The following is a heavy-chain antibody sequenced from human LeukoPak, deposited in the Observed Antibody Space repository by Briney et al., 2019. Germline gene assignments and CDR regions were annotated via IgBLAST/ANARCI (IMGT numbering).Heavy chain of an antibody. D-gene: IGHD1-26*01. CDR2: VSDYNGKS. CDR3: TRDLWDAPGSFFDY. V-gene: IGHV1-18*01. Sequence: ASVKVSCKGFGYGFSSFAVSWVRQAPGQGLEWMGWVSDYNGKSDYARKVQGRVTMTTDTSTSTAYTELRSLRSDDTAVYYCTRDLWDAPGSFFDYWGQGTLVTVSS. J-gene: IGHJ4*02. CDR1: GYGFSSFA.